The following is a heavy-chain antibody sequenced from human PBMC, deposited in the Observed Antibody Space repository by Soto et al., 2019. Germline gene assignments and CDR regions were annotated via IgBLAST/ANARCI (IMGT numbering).Heavy chain of an antibody. CDR2: ISSSSSYT. D-gene: IGHD3-22*01. Sequence: PGGSLRLSCAASGFTFSDYYMSWIRQAPGKGLEWVSYISSSSSYTNYADYVKGRFTISRDNAKNSLYLQMNSLRAEDTVVYYCARTPYDSRPEYDYWGQGTLVTVSS. CDR3: ARTPYDSRPEYDY. V-gene: IGHV3-11*06. J-gene: IGHJ4*02. CDR1: GFTFSDYY.